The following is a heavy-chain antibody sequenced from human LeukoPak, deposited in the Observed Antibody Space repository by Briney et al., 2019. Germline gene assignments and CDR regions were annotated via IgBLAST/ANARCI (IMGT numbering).Heavy chain of an antibody. V-gene: IGHV4-59*08. D-gene: IGHD7-27*01. CDR2: IYYSGST. CDR3: ARLTGDWFDP. Sequence: PSETPSLTCTVSGGSISSYYWSWIRQPPGKGLEWIGYIYYSGSTNYNPSLKSRVTISVDTSKNQFSLKLSSVTAADTAVYYCARLTGDWFDPWGQGTLVTVSS. CDR1: GGSISSYY. J-gene: IGHJ5*02.